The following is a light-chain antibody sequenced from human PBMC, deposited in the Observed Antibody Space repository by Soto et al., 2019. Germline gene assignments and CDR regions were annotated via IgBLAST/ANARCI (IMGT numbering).Light chain of an antibody. CDR3: QQYSIWRT. CDR1: ESFSTN. V-gene: IGKV3-15*01. CDR2: GAS. J-gene: IGKJ1*01. Sequence: EIEMSQSPATLSLAPGERVTLSCRASESFSTNLALYQQKAGQAPRLLIYGASTRATGIPARFSGSGSGTEFTLTISSLQSEDFAVYYCQQYSIWRTFGQGTKVDI.